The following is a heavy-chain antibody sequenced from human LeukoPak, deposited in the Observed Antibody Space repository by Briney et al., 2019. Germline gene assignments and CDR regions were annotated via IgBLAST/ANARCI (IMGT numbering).Heavy chain of an antibody. CDR1: GGSFSGYY. V-gene: IGHV4-34*01. CDR2: INHSGST. D-gene: IGHD4-11*01. J-gene: IGHJ4*02. Sequence: SETLSLTCAVYGGSFSGYYWSWIRQPPGKGLEWIGEINHSGSTNYNLSLKSRVTISVDTSKNQFSLKLSSVTAADTAVYYCARGGYDYRNRYYFDYWGQGTLVTVSS. CDR3: ARGGYDYRNRYYFDY.